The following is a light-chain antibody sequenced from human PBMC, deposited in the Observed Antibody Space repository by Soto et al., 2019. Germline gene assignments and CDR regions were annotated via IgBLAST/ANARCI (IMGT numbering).Light chain of an antibody. CDR2: LNSDGSH. Sequence: QLVLTQSPSASASLGASVNLTCTLSSGHSSYAIAWHQQQPEKGPRYLMNLNSDGSHSKGGGIPDRFSGSSSGAERYLTISSLQSEDEADYYCQTWGTGIRGVFGGGTKLTVL. CDR1: SGHSSYA. J-gene: IGLJ3*02. CDR3: QTWGTGIRGV. V-gene: IGLV4-69*01.